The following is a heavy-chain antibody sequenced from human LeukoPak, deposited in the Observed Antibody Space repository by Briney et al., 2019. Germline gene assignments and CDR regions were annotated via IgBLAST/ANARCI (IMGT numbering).Heavy chain of an antibody. J-gene: IGHJ4*02. V-gene: IGHV4-34*01. D-gene: IGHD2-8*01. CDR2: INHSGST. CDR1: GGSFSGYY. Sequence: PSETLSLTCAVYGGSFSGYYWSWIRQPPGKGLEWIGEINHSGSTNYNPSLKSRVTISVDTSKNQFSLKLSSVTAADTAVYYCARSTKTFLDYWGQGTLVTVSS. CDR3: ARSTKTFLDY.